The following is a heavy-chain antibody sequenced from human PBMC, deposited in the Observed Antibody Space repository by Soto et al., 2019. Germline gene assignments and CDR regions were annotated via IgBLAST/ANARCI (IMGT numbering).Heavy chain of an antibody. V-gene: IGHV4-31*03. CDR1: GASISSGGYY. D-gene: IGHD6-19*01. CDR2: IYDSEST. CDR3: ARHHMAATDMYFDY. Sequence: QVPLQESGPGLVKPSQTLSLTCTVSGASISSGGYYWSWIRQHPGKGLEWIGYIYDSESTNYNPSPKSRVAISVDMSKNQFSLKLSSVTATDTPVYYCARHHMAATDMYFDYWGQGTLVTASS. J-gene: IGHJ4*02.